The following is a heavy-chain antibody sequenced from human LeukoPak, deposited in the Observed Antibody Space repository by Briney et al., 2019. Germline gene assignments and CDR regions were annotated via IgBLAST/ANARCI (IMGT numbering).Heavy chain of an antibody. V-gene: IGHV1-24*01. Sequence: ASVKVSCKVSGYTHTELSMHWVRQAPGKGLEWVGGFDPEDGETIYAQKFQGRVTMTEDTSTDTAYMELSSLSSDDTAVYYCATDLAYCGGDCYFRWGQGTLVTVSS. CDR2: FDPEDGET. J-gene: IGHJ4*02. D-gene: IGHD2-21*02. CDR3: ATDLAYCGGDCYFR. CDR1: GYTHTELS.